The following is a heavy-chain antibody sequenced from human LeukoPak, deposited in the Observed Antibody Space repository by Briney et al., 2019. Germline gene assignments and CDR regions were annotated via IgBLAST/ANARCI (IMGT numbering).Heavy chain of an antibody. V-gene: IGHV3-7*01. CDR1: GFTFSSYW. CDR2: IKQDGSEK. CDR3: ARVSAITIFGVVTSPFDY. D-gene: IGHD3-3*01. Sequence: GGSLRLSCAASGFTFSSYWMSWVRQAPGKGLEWVANIKQDGSEKYYVDSVKGRFTISRDNAKNSLYLQMNSLRAEDTAVYYCARVSAITIFGVVTSPFDYWGQGTLVTVSS. J-gene: IGHJ4*02.